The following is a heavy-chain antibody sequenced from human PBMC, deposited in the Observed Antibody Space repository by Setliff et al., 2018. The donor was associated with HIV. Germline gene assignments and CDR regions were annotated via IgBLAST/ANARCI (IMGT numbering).Heavy chain of an antibody. J-gene: IGHJ4*02. V-gene: IGHV3-43*01. D-gene: IGHD5-12*01. Sequence: GGSLRLSCAASGFTFDDYTMHWVRQAPGKGLEWVSLISWDGDTTYYADSVKGRFTISRDDAKNSVYLQMNSLRAEDTAMYYCARDWRSGYDLNFDYWGQGTLVTVSS. CDR1: GFTFDDYT. CDR3: ARDWRSGYDLNFDY. CDR2: ISWDGDTT.